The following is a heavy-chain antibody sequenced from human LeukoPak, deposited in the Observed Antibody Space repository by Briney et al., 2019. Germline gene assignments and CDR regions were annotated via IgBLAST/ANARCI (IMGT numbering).Heavy chain of an antibody. Sequence: GGSLRLSCAASGFTFSSYEMNWVRQAPGKGLEWVSYISSSGSTIYYADSVKVRFTISRDNAKNSLYLQMNSLRAEDTAVYYCARRPCGGSCYFYYYYGMDVWGQGATVTVSS. CDR3: ARRPCGGSCYFYYYYGMDV. CDR2: ISSSGSTI. D-gene: IGHD2-15*01. J-gene: IGHJ6*02. CDR1: GFTFSSYE. V-gene: IGHV3-48*03.